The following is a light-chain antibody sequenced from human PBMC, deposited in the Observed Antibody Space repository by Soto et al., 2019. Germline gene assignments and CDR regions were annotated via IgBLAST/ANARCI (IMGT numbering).Light chain of an antibody. CDR1: QNINTW. J-gene: IGKJ1*01. Sequence: IQMTQSPSTLSASLGDRVTITCRASQNINTWLAWYQQKPGKAPKLMILKASSLESGVPSRFRGSGSGTEFTLTISSLQPDDLETYYCQQYNNYFWAFGQGTKVDIK. CDR3: QQYNNYFWA. CDR2: KAS. V-gene: IGKV1-5*03.